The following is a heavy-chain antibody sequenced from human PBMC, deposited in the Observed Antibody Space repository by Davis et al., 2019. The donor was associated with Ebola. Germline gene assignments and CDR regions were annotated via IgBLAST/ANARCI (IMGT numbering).Heavy chain of an antibody. CDR1: GGTFSSYA. D-gene: IGHD3-10*01. V-gene: IGHV1-18*01. CDR2: ISAYNGNT. J-gene: IGHJ6*02. CDR3: ARPYYYGPNPTYGMDV. Sequence: AASVKVSCKASGGTFSSYAISWVRQAPGQGLEWMGWISAYNGNTNYAQKLQGRVTMTTDTSTSTAYMELSSLRSEDTAVYYCARPYYYGPNPTYGMDVWGQGTTVTVSS.